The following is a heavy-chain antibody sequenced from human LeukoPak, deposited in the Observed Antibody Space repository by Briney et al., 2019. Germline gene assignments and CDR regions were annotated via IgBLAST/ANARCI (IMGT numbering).Heavy chain of an antibody. J-gene: IGHJ4*02. D-gene: IGHD3-9*01. Sequence: PSETLSLTCGVFGVSINDYYWSWIRQSPGKGLEWIGEISHTEGTRYNPSLESRVTMSVGTSENQLSLKLIFVTAADTAVYDCARMRCGHSGSVCYNHWGLGTLVTVPS. CDR2: ISHTEGT. CDR1: GVSINDYY. V-gene: IGHV4-34*01. CDR3: ARMRCGHSGSVCYNH.